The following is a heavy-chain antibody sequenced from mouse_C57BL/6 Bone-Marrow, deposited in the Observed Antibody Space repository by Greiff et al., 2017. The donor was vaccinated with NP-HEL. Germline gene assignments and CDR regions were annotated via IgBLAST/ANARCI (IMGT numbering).Heavy chain of an antibody. CDR1: GFTFSSYG. V-gene: IGHV5-6*01. Sequence: EVQVVESGGDLVKPGGSLKLSCAASGFTFSSYGMSWVRQTPDKRLEWVATISSGGSYTYYPDSVKGRFTISRDNAKNTLYLQMSSLKSEDTAMYYCARRYYGSPYWYFDVWGTGTTVTVSS. CDR3: ARRYYGSPYWYFDV. D-gene: IGHD1-1*01. CDR2: ISSGGSYT. J-gene: IGHJ1*03.